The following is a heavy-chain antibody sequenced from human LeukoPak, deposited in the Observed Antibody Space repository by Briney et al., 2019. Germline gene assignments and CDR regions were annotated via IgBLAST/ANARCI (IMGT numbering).Heavy chain of an antibody. V-gene: IGHV4-39*01. J-gene: IGHJ4*02. CDR1: GGSISSSSYY. Sequence: SETLSLTCTVSGGSISSSSYYWGWIRQPPGKGLEWIGRIYYSGSTYYNPSLKSRVTISVDTSKNQFSLKLSSVTAADTAVYYCANAVTTDYSNYGGAFDYWGQGTLVTVSS. D-gene: IGHD4-11*01. CDR2: IYYSGST. CDR3: ANAVTTDYSNYGGAFDY.